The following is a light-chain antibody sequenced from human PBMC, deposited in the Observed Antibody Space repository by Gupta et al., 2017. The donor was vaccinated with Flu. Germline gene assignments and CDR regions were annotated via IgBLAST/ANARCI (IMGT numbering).Light chain of an antibody. CDR1: NIRMQS. CDR2: ADS. Sequence: SVLTQPPSVSVAHGHTARITYEGNNIRMQSVHWLQQRPGQAPVLVVYADSGRPSGIPERFSGSNTENTATLTISRVEAGDEADYYCQVWDSSSNHVVFGGGTKLTVL. J-gene: IGLJ2*01. CDR3: QVWDSSSNHVV. V-gene: IGLV3-21*02.